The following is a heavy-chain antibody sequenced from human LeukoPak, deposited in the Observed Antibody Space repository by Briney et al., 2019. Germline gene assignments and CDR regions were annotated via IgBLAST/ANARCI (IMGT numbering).Heavy chain of an antibody. CDR1: GGSISSYY. CDR2: IYYSGST. V-gene: IGHV4-59*01. D-gene: IGHD6-13*01. J-gene: IGHJ4*02. Sequence: SETLTLTCTVSGGSISSYYWSWIRQPPGKGLVWIGYIYYSGSTNYNPSLKSRVTISVDTSKNQFSLKLISVTAADTAVDYCGGLPTGIEAAGTHYWGEGTLVTVP. CDR3: GGLPTGIEAAGTHY.